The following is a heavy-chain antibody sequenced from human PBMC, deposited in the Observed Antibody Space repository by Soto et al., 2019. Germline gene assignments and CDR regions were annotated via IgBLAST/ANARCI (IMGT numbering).Heavy chain of an antibody. D-gene: IGHD1-26*01. Sequence: SETLSLTCVVSGGSCIGYYWSWIRQPPGKGLEWIGEINHSGSTNYNPSLKSRVTISVDTSKNQFSLKLSSVTAADTAVYDCARVSGSYPGDAFDIWGQGTMVTRLL. CDR2: INHSGST. J-gene: IGHJ3*02. V-gene: IGHV4-34*01. CDR3: ARVSGSYPGDAFDI. CDR1: GGSCIGYY.